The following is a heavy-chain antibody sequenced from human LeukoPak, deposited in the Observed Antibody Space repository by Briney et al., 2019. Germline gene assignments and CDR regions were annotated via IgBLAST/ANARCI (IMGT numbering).Heavy chain of an antibody. CDR3: ARQMTYYDSSSGYHYPDSFDI. J-gene: IGHJ3*02. D-gene: IGHD3-22*01. CDR2: IYYSGST. V-gene: IGHV4-59*08. Sequence: SETLSLTCTVSGGSISSYYWSWIRQPPGKGLEWIGYIYYSGSTHYNPSLKSRITISVDTSKNQFSLKLSSVTAADTAVYYCARQMTYYDSSSGYHYPDSFDIWGQGTMVTVSS. CDR1: GGSISSYY.